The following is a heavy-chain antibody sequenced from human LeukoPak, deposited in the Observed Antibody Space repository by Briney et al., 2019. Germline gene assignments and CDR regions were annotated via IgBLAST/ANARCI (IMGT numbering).Heavy chain of an antibody. J-gene: IGHJ6*03. Sequence: SETLSLTCTVSGGSISGGSYYWSWIRQPAGKGLEWIGRIYTSGSTNYHPSLKSRVTISVDTSKNQFSLKLSSVTAADTAVYYCARGYSYYYYYMDVWGKGTTVTISS. CDR3: ARGYSYYYYYMDV. CDR2: IYTSGST. CDR1: GGSISGGSYY. V-gene: IGHV4-61*02. D-gene: IGHD2-15*01.